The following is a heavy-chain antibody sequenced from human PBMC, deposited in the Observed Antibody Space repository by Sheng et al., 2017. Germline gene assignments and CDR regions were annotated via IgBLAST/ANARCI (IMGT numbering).Heavy chain of an antibody. Sequence: QVQLVQSGAEVKKPGSSVKVSCKASGGTFSSYTISWVRQAPGQGLEWMGRIIPILGIANYAQKFQGRVTITADKSTSTAYMELSSLRSEDTAVYYCASGYYYDSSGYYGYYYYMDVWGKGTTVTVSS. CDR1: GGTFSSYT. V-gene: IGHV1-69*02. CDR3: ASGYYYDSSGYYGYYYYMDV. CDR2: IIPILGIA. J-gene: IGHJ6*03. D-gene: IGHD3-22*01.